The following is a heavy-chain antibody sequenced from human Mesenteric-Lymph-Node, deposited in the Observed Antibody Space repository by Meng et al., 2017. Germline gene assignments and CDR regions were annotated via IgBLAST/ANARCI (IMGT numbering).Heavy chain of an antibody. Sequence: GESLKISCAASGFTFSSYEMHWVRQAPGKGLEWVSYISSSGSTIYYADSVKGRFTISRDNPKNSLYLQMNSLRAEDTAVYYCARELDRPPGRWFDPWGQGTLVTVSS. J-gene: IGHJ5*02. CDR3: ARELDRPPGRWFDP. D-gene: IGHD1-14*01. CDR2: ISSSGSTI. CDR1: GFTFSSYE. V-gene: IGHV3-48*03.